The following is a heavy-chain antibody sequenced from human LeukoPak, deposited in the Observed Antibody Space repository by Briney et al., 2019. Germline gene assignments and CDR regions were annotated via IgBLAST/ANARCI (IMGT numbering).Heavy chain of an antibody. J-gene: IGHJ5*02. D-gene: IGHD3-22*01. Sequence: SETLSLTCTVSGGSISSSSYYWGWIRQPPGKGLEWIGSIYYSGSTNYNPSLKSRVTISVDTSKNQFSLKLSSVTAADTAVYYCARGGTIVAVGYNWFDPWGQGTLVTVSS. CDR2: IYYSGST. CDR3: ARGGTIVAVGYNWFDP. V-gene: IGHV4-39*07. CDR1: GGSISSSSYY.